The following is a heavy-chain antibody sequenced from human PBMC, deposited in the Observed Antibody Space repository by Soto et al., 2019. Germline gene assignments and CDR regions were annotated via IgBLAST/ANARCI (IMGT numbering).Heavy chain of an antibody. D-gene: IGHD3-3*01. J-gene: IGHJ5*02. V-gene: IGHV1-69*13. CDR1: GGTFSSYA. CDR2: IIPIFGTA. Sequence: SVKVSCKASGGTFSSYAISWVRQAPGQGLEWMGGIIPIFGTANYAQKFQGRVTITADESTSTAYMELSSLRSEDTAVYYCARDATIFGVVIIPGYWFDPWGQGTLVTV. CDR3: ARDATIFGVVIIPGYWFDP.